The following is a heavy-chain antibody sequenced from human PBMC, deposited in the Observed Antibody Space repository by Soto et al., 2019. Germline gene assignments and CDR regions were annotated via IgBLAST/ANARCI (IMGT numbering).Heavy chain of an antibody. D-gene: IGHD6-13*01. Sequence: SETLSLTCTVSGGSISSYYWSWIRQPPGKGLGWIGYIYYSGSTNYNPSLKSRVTISVDTSKSQFSLKLSSVTAADTAVYYCARDRISAAGTGVYYYYGMDVWGHGTTVTVSS. V-gene: IGHV4-59*01. CDR1: GGSISSYY. J-gene: IGHJ6*02. CDR2: IYYSGST. CDR3: ARDRISAAGTGVYYYYGMDV.